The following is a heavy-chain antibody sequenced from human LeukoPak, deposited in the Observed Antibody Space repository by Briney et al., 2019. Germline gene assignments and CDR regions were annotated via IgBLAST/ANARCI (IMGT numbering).Heavy chain of an antibody. CDR1: GYTFTNYF. D-gene: IGHD3-22*01. J-gene: IGHJ3*02. Sequence: ASVKVSCKASGYTFTNYFMNWVRQAPGQGLEWMGIINPSGGSTTYAQKFQGRVTMTRDMSTSTVYMELSSLRSEDTAVYYCAREDYYGSSTSGVSGAFDIWGQGTVVTVSS. CDR3: AREDYYGSSTSGVSGAFDI. CDR2: INPSGGST. V-gene: IGHV1-46*01.